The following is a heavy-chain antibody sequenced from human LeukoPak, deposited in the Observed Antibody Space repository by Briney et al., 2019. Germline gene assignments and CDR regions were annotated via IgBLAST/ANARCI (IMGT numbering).Heavy chain of an antibody. V-gene: IGHV5-51*01. CDR3: ARLLWYYYGSGSYYGANWFDP. CDR2: IYPGDSDT. D-gene: IGHD3-10*01. CDR1: GYTFTTFW. Sequence: GASLQISCKGSGYTFTTFWIGWVRQMPGKGLEWMGIIYPGDSDTRYSPSFQGQVTISADKSISTAYLQWSSLKASDTAMYYCARLLWYYYGSGSYYGANWFDPWGQGTLVTVSS. J-gene: IGHJ5*02.